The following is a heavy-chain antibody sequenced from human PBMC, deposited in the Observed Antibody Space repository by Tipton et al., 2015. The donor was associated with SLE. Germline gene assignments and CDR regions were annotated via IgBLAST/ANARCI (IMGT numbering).Heavy chain of an antibody. V-gene: IGHV3-74*01. D-gene: IGHD3-3*01. Sequence: QLVQSGGGLTQPGGSLRLSCAASGFTFSLYWMHWVRQAPGKGLMWVSRVNGDGTSTNHADSVKGRFTTSRDNAKNTLYLQMNNLRAEDTAVYYCAREYYAASAIDFWGHGTLVTAAS. CDR2: VNGDGTST. CDR3: AREYYAASAIDF. CDR1: GFTFSLYW. J-gene: IGHJ4*01.